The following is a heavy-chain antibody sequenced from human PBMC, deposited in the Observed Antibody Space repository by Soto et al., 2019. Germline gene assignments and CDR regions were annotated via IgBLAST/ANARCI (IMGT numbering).Heavy chain of an antibody. V-gene: IGHV1-69*13. CDR2: IIPIFGTA. CDR1: VGTFSSYA. J-gene: IGHJ6*02. CDR3: ARQDLYGSGNLGYYYGMDV. Sequence: SVKVSCKASVGTFSSYAISWVRQAPGQGLEWMGGIIPIFGTANYAQKFQGRVTITADESTSTAYMELSSLRSEDTAVYYCARQDLYGSGNLGYYYGMDVWGQGTTVTVSS. D-gene: IGHD3-10*01.